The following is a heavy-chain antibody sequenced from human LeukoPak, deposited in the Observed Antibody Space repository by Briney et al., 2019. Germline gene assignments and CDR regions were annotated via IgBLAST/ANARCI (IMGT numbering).Heavy chain of an antibody. CDR2: IKQDGSEK. CDR1: GFTFDDYG. V-gene: IGHV3-7*01. Sequence: GGSLRLSCAASGFTFDDYGMSWVRQAPGKGLEWVANIKQDGSEKYYVDSVKGRFTISRDNAKNSLYLQMNSLRAEDTAVYYCARGFVPAAIWGQGTLVTVSS. CDR3: ARGFVPAAI. J-gene: IGHJ4*02. D-gene: IGHD2-2*01.